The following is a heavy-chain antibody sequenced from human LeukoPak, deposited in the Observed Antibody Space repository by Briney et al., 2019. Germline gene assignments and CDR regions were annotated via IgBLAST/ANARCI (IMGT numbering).Heavy chain of an antibody. V-gene: IGHV1-3*04. D-gene: IGHD3-10*01. Sequence: ASVKVSCKASGYTSTSFAVHWVRQAPGQRPEWMGWMNIGNGNTKYSQNIQDRITFIRDTSANTVYMELSSLTSEDTAVYYCARSAILGYYYGSGRFFDYWGQGSLVTVSS. CDR1: GYTSTSFA. CDR2: MNIGNGNT. CDR3: ARSAILGYYYGSGRFFDY. J-gene: IGHJ4*02.